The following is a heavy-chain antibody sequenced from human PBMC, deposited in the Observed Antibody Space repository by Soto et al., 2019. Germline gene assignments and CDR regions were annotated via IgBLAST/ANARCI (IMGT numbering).Heavy chain of an antibody. D-gene: IGHD6-13*01. CDR1: GYTFTGYY. CDR2: INPNSGGT. J-gene: IGHJ6*02. Sequence: ASVKVSCKASGYTFTGYYMHWVRQAPGQGLEWMGWINPNSGGTNYAQKFQGRVTMTRDTSISTAYMELSRLRSDDTAVYYCARDVGGSIAAAYYYYYGMDVWGQGTTVTVSS. CDR3: ARDVGGSIAAAYYYYYGMDV. V-gene: IGHV1-2*02.